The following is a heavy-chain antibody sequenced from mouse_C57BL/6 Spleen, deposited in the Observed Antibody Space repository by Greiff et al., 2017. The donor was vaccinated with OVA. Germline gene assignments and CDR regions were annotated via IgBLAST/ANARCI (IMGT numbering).Heavy chain of an antibody. CDR1: GYTFTDYE. CDR3: TGSGYYAMDY. CDR2: IDPETGGT. J-gene: IGHJ4*01. D-gene: IGHD3-1*01. V-gene: IGHV1-15*01. Sequence: VQLQQSGAELVRPGASVTLSCKASGYTFTDYEMHWVKQTPVHGLEWIGAIDPETGGTAYNQKFKGKAILTADKSSSTAYMELRSLTSYDSAVYYCTGSGYYAMDYWGQGTSVTVSS.